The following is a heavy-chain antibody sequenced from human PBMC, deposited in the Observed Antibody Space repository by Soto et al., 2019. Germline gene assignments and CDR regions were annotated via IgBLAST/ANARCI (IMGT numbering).Heavy chain of an antibody. CDR3: VRDTNKGMQSLGYHYAMDV. V-gene: IGHV3-53*02. CDR2: LYSGGST. J-gene: IGHJ6*02. CDR1: GFTVSSNY. D-gene: IGHD3-10*02. Sequence: EVXXXXTXXGLXXPGXXLXXXXAASGFTVSSNYMTWVRQAPGKGLEWVSVLYSGGSTSYVGSVKGRFTXSXXXXXXXXXXXXXXXRAEDTAVYYCVRDTNKGMQSLGYHYAMDVWGQXTTVTVSS.